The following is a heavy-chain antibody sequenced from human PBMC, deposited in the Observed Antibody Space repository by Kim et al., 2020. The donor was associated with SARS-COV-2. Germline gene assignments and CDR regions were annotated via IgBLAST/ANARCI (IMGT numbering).Heavy chain of an antibody. J-gene: IGHJ4*02. CDR2: FYPGDSDS. CDR3: ARQQSLVGSMDFAY. V-gene: IGHV5-51*01. CDR1: GYSFSSYW. Sequence: GASLKISCKGSGYSFSSYWIAWVRQMPGKGLEWMGIFYPGDSDSRYGPSFQGHVTMSADKSTGTAYLQWSSLRASDTAVYYCARQQSLVGSMDFAYWGQGTPVTVSS. D-gene: IGHD1-26*01.